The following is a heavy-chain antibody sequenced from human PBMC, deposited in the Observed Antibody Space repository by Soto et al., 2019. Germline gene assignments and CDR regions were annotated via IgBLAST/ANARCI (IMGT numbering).Heavy chain of an antibody. V-gene: IGHV3-23*01. Sequence: GALRLSCIASGFTCSSYDMSWFRQAAGKGLEWVSTILVGGSTHYPDSVKGRFTISRDNSKNTVFMQMNSLTAGDKAVYYCAKATATGGGAFDICGQGTVVTV. D-gene: IGHD2-8*02. CDR2: ILVGGST. J-gene: IGHJ3*02. CDR3: AKATATGGGAFDI. CDR1: GFTCSSYD.